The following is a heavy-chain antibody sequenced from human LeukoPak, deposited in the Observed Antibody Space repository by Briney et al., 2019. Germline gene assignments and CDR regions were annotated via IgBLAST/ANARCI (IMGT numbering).Heavy chain of an antibody. J-gene: IGHJ6*02. Sequence: ASVKVSCKASGYTFTSYGIHWVRQATGQGLEWMGWMNPNSGNTGYAQKFQGRVTMTRNTSISTAYMELSSLRSEDTAVYYCARGPQMYYDFWSGPRGVWGQGTTVTVSS. D-gene: IGHD3-3*01. CDR1: GYTFTSYG. V-gene: IGHV1-8*02. CDR3: ARGPQMYYDFWSGPRGV. CDR2: MNPNSGNT.